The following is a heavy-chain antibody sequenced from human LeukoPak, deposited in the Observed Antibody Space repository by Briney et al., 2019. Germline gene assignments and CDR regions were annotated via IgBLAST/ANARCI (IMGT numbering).Heavy chain of an antibody. V-gene: IGHV3-23*01. CDR1: GFTFSSYA. D-gene: IGHD3-22*01. CDR2: ISGSGGST. J-gene: IGHJ4*02. CDR3: AKGGYYYDSSGYYTRKPFDY. Sequence: GGPLRLSCAASGFTFSSYAMSWVRQAPGKGLEWVSAISGSGGSTYYADSVKGRFTISRDNSKNTLYLQMNSLRAEDTAVYYCAKGGYYYDSSGYYTRKPFDYWGQGTLVTVSS.